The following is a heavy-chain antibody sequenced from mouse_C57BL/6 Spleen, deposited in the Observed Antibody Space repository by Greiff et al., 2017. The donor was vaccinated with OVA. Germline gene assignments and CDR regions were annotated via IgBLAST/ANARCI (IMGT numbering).Heavy chain of an antibody. CDR2: IWSGGST. J-gene: IGHJ2*01. CDR3: ARNSFYGDFDY. Sequence: VQRVESGPGLVQPSQSLSITCTVSGFSLTSYGVHWVRQSPGKGLEWLGVIWSGGSTAYNAAFISRLSISKDNSKSQVFFKMNSLQADDTAVYYCARNSFYGDFDYWGQGTTLTVSS. D-gene: IGHD2-10*01. V-gene: IGHV2-2*01. CDR1: GFSLTSYG.